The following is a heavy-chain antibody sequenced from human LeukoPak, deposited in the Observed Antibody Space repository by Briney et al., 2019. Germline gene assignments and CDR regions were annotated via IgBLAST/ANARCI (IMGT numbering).Heavy chain of an antibody. CDR3: ARLGSVAMPFDY. CDR1: GGSMNNYY. J-gene: IGHJ4*02. CDR2: SYYSGST. V-gene: IGHV4-59*08. D-gene: IGHD2-2*01. Sequence: SETLSLTCSVSGGSMNNYYWNWIRQPPGKGLEWIGYSYYSGSTNYNPSLKSRVNISVDTSKNQFSLNLSSVTAADTAVYYCARLGSVAMPFDYWGQGTLVTVSS.